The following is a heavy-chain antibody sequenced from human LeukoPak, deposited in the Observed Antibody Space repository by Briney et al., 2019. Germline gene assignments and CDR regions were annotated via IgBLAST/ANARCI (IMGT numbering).Heavy chain of an antibody. CDR2: IYYSGST. J-gene: IGHJ3*02. V-gene: IGHV4-39*01. D-gene: IGHD3-22*01. CDR1: GVSISSSSYY. CDR3: ARGPYSYDSSGAFDI. Sequence: SETLSLTCTVSGVSISSSSYYWGWIRQPPGKGLEWIGSIYYSGSTYYNPSLKGRVTISVDTSKNQFSLKLSSVTAADTAVYFCARGPYSYDSSGAFDIWGQGTMVTVSS.